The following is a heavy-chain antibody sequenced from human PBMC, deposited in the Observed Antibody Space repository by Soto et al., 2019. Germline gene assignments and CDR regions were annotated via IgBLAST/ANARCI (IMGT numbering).Heavy chain of an antibody. CDR1: GFNFKNSW. V-gene: IGHV5-51*01. D-gene: IGHD5-12*01. CDR2: IYPADSDA. J-gene: IGHJ4*02. CDR3: ARTGYSGYEVDY. Sequence: PGESLKISCKASGFNFKNSWIAWVRQKPGKGLDWMGIIYPADSDARVSPSFQGQVTFSADTSITTAYLQWSSLKASDTAMYYCARTGYSGYEVDYWGQRTLVTVSS.